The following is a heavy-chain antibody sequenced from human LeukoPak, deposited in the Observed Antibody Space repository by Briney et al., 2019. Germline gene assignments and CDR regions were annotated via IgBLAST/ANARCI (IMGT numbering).Heavy chain of an antibody. D-gene: IGHD5-24*01. V-gene: IGHV1-2*04. J-gene: IGHJ4*02. CDR1: GYTFTGYY. CDR2: INPNSGGT. CDR3: ARAAMNLDGCNWWYFDY. Sequence: PQASVKVSCKASGYTFTGYYMHWVRQAPGQGLEWMGWINPNSGGTNYAQKFQGWVTMTRDTSISTAYMELSRLRSDDTAVYYCARAAMNLDGCNWWYFDYWGQGTLVTVSS.